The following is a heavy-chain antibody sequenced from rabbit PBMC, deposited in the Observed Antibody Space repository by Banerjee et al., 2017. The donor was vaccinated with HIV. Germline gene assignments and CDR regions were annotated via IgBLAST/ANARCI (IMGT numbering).Heavy chain of an antibody. Sequence: QEQLEESGGGLVQPGGSLTLSCKASGFDFSSYYMSWVRQAPGKGLEWIACIYAGSGTTCYASWAKGRFTISKTSSTTVTLQMTSLTAADTATYFCARRAGYADYGYPTGLWGPGTL. V-gene: IGHV1S45*01. D-gene: IGHD6-1*01. CDR3: ARRAGYADYGYPTGL. CDR1: GFDFSSYYM. J-gene: IGHJ4*01. CDR2: IYAGSGTT.